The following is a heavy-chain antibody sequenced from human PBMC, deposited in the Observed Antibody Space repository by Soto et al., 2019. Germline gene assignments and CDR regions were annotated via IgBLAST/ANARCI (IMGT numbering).Heavy chain of an antibody. Sequence: LSLTCTVSGASISSTTYYWGWIRQPPGKGLEWIGSFYYSGSTYYNPSLKSRVTISVDTSKNQFSLKLSSMTAADTAVYYCARGPNGMDVWGQGTTVTVSS. CDR1: GASISSTTYY. J-gene: IGHJ6*02. CDR2: FYYSGST. V-gene: IGHV4-39*01. CDR3: ARGPNGMDV.